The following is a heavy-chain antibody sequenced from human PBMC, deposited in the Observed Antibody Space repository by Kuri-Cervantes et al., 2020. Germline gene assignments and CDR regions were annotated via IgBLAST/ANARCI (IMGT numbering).Heavy chain of an antibody. CDR1: GYSFTSYW. CDR3: ARHGDSNNWFFQH. CDR2: IYPGDSDT. Sequence: GESLKISCKGSGYSFTSYWIGWVRQMPGKGLEWMEIIYPGDSDTRYSPSFQGQVTISADKSISTAYLQWSSLKASDTAMYYCARHGDSNNWFFQHWGQGTLVTVSS. V-gene: IGHV5-51*01. D-gene: IGHD1-1*01. J-gene: IGHJ1*01.